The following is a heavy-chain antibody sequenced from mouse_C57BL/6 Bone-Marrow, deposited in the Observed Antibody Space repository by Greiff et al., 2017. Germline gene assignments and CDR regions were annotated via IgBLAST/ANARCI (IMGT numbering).Heavy chain of an antibody. D-gene: IGHD2-4*01. Sequence: GESGEGLVKPGGSLKLSCAASGFTFSSYAMSWVRQTPEKRLEWVAYISSGGDYIYYADTVKGRFTISRDNARNTLYLQMSSLKSEDTAMYYCTRARLRRDVFAYWGQGTLVTVSA. CDR3: TRARLRRDVFAY. V-gene: IGHV5-9-1*02. CDR2: ISSGGDYI. CDR1: GFTFSSYA. J-gene: IGHJ3*01.